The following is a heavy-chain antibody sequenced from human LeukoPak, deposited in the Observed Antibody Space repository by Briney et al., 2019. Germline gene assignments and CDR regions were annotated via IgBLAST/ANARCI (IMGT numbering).Heavy chain of an antibody. CDR1: GYTFTNYY. V-gene: IGHV1-46*01. CDR3: ARGRDGYNRNLDY. CDR2: INPGSDST. D-gene: IGHD5-24*01. Sequence: GASVNVSCKASGYTFTNYYMHWVRQAPGQGLEWMGIINPGSDSTSYAQKFQGRVTMTRDTSTSIAYMELSSLRSEDTAVYYCARGRDGYNRNLDYWGQGTLVTVSS. J-gene: IGHJ4*02.